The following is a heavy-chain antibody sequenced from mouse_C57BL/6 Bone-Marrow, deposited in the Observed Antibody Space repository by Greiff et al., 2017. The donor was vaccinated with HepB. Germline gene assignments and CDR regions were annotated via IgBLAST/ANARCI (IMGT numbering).Heavy chain of an antibody. CDR3: ARDYPYAMDY. J-gene: IGHJ4*01. Sequence: QVQLQQPGAELVKPGASVKLSCKASGYTFTSYWMHWVKQRPGRGLEWIGRIDPNSGGTKCNEKFKSKATLTVDKPSSTAYMQLSSLTSEDSAVYYCARDYPYAMDYWGQGTSVTVSS. CDR2: IDPNSGGT. CDR1: GYTFTSYW. D-gene: IGHD2-4*01. V-gene: IGHV1-72*01.